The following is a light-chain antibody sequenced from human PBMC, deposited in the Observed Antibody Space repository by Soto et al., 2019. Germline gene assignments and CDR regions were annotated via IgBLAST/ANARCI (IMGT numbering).Light chain of an antibody. CDR2: EVT. V-gene: IGLV2-14*02. CDR3: SSFTSSNTVV. Sequence: QSALTQPASVSGSPGQSITISCTGTSSDVGSYNLVSWYQQHPGKAPKLMIYEVTKRPSGVSNRFSGSKSGNTASLTISGLQDEDEAHYYCSSFTSSNTVVFGGGTKLTVL. CDR1: SSDVGSYNL. J-gene: IGLJ2*01.